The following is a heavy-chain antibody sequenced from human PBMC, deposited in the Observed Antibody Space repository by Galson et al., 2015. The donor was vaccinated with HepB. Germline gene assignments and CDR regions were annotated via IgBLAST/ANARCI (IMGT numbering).Heavy chain of an antibody. J-gene: IGHJ4*02. V-gene: IGHV1-8*01. CDR2: MNPNSGNT. D-gene: IGHD2-15*01. CDR1: GYTFTSYD. Sequence: SVKVSCKASGYTFTSYDINWVRQATGQGLEWMGWMNPNSGNTGYAQKFQGRVTMTRNTSISTAYMELSSLRSEDTAVYYCARRAAEKYYFDYWGQGTLVTVSS. CDR3: ARRAAEKYYFDY.